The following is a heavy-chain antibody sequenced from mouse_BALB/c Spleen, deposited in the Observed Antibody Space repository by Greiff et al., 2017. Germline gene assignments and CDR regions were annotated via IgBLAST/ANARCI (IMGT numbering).Heavy chain of an antibody. J-gene: IGHJ4*01. CDR3: ARVGIYYYGSSYAMDY. Sequence: EVQLQQSGPGLVKPSQSLSLTCTVTGYSITSDYAWNWIRQFPGNKLEWMGYISYSGSTSYNPSLKSRISITRDTSKNQFFLQLNSVTTEDTATYYCARVGIYYYGSSYAMDYWGQGTSVTVSS. CDR1: GYSITSDYA. CDR2: ISYSGST. D-gene: IGHD1-1*01. V-gene: IGHV3-2*02.